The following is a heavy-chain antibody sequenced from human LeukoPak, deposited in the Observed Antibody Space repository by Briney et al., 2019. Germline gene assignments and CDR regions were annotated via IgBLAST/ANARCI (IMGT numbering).Heavy chain of an antibody. Sequence: PGGSLRLSCAASGFTFASYGMIGVRQAPGKGVDWVSFITTNWCRTSYADSVEGRFTISRSNPRNTLYMQLNRLRDEAPAVYYCAIMHGYYDGTGYWVQWGQGTLVTVSS. CDR3: AIMHGYYDGTGYWVQ. V-gene: IGHV3-23*01. J-gene: IGHJ1*01. CDR2: ITTNWCRT. CDR1: GFTFASYG. D-gene: IGHD3-22*01.